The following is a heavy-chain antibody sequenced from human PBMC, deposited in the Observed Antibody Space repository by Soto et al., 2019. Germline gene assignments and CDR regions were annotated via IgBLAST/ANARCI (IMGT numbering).Heavy chain of an antibody. CDR2: INSDGTTI. Sequence: PGGPLRLSCAASGCNFGPFWMHWVRQAPGKGLVWVSHINSDGTTIVYADSVKGRFTISRDNSKNTLYLQMNSLRAEDTAVYYCAREGYSYGWGDWQNYYYYGMDVWGQGTTVTVS. V-gene: IGHV3-74*01. CDR1: GCNFGPFW. J-gene: IGHJ6*02. D-gene: IGHD5-18*01. CDR3: AREGYSYGWGDWQNYYYYGMDV.